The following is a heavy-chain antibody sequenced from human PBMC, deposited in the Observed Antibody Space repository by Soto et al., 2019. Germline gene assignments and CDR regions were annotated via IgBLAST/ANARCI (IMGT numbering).Heavy chain of an antibody. Sequence: ESGPTLVNPTQTLTLTCSFSGFSLSSSGMRVSWIRQPPGKALEWLARIDWDDDKLYSTSLKTRLTISKDTSKNQVVLTMTNMDPVDTATYFCARTGDDSSDDYLNYFDYWGQGTLVTVSS. J-gene: IGHJ4*02. CDR3: ARTGDDSSDDYLNYFDY. V-gene: IGHV2-70*04. CDR2: IDWDDDK. D-gene: IGHD3-22*01. CDR1: GFSLSSSGMR.